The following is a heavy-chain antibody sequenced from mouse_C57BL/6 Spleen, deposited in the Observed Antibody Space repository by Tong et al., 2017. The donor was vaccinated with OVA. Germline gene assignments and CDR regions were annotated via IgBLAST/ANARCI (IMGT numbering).Heavy chain of an antibody. V-gene: IGHV1-69*02. CDR3: TRSDEDWYFDV. J-gene: IGHJ1*01. Sequence: VQLQQPGAELVRPGASVKLSCKASGYTFTSYWINWVKQRPGQGLEWIGNIYPSDSYTNYNQKFKDKATLTVDKSSSTAYMQLSSQTSEDSAVYYCTRSDEDWYFDVWGAGTTVTVSS. CDR2: IYPSDSYT. CDR1: GYTFTSYW.